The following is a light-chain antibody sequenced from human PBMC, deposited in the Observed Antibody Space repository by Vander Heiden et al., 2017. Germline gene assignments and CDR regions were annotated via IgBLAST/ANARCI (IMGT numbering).Light chain of an antibody. CDR2: DVS. Sequence: QSALTHPPSVSGSPGQSVTISCTGTSSDVGGYNDVSWYQQHPGKAPKLMIYDVSKRPSGVPDRFSGSKSGNTASLTISGLQAEDEADYYCCSYAGSYTLVFGGGTKLTVL. CDR3: CSYAGSYTLV. CDR1: SSDVGGYND. J-gene: IGLJ2*01. V-gene: IGLV2-11*01.